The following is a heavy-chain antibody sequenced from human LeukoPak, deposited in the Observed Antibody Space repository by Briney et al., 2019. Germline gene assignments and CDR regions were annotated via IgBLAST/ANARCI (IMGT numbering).Heavy chain of an antibody. CDR3: ARDRYDDYGDYEQWGIFDL. CDR2: INSDGSST. CDR1: GFTFSSYW. Sequence: GGSLRLSCAASGFTFSSYWMHWVRQAPGKGLVWVSRINSDGSSTSYADSVKGRFTISRDNAKNTLYLQMDSLRAEDTAVYYCARDRYDDYGDYEQWGIFDLWGRGTLVTVSS. J-gene: IGHJ2*01. D-gene: IGHD4-17*01. V-gene: IGHV3-74*01.